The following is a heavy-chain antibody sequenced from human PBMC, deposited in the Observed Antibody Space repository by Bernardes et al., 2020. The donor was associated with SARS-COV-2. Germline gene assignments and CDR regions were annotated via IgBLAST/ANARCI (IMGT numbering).Heavy chain of an antibody. D-gene: IGHD2-21*01. J-gene: IGHJ3*02. V-gene: IGHV3-53*05. CDR1: GFTVSNSY. Sequence: GGSLRLSRAASGFTVSNSYMTWVRQAPGKGLEWVSVIYSGGSTYYADSVKGRFTISRDNSKNTLYLQMGSLRAEDMAVYYCARRGVVVMGLASDIWGQGTMVTVSS. CDR3: ARRGVVVMGLASDI. CDR2: IYSGGST.